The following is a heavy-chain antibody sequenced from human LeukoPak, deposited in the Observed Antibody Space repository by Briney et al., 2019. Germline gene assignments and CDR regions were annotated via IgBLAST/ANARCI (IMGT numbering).Heavy chain of an antibody. D-gene: IGHD6-6*01. Sequence: SGTLSLTCAVSGGSISSSNWWSWVRQPPGKGLEWIGEIYHSGSTNYNPSLKSRVTISVDKSKNQFSLKLSSVTAADTAVYYCAREVGEYSSSSLDYWGQGTLVTVSS. V-gene: IGHV4-4*02. CDR2: IYHSGST. CDR3: AREVGEYSSSSLDY. J-gene: IGHJ4*02. CDR1: GGSISSSNW.